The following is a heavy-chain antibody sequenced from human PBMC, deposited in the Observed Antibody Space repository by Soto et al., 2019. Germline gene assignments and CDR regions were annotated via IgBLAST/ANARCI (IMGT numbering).Heavy chain of an antibody. CDR2: INHSGST. CDR1: GGSFSGYY. V-gene: IGHV4-34*01. Sequence: QVQLQQWGAGLLKPSETLSLTCAVYGGSFSGYYWSWIRQPPGKGLEWIGEINHSGSTNYNPSLKGRVTISVDTSKNQFSLKLSSVTAADTAVYYCARRRITMVRGVIRSPWFDPWGQGTLVTVSS. CDR3: ARRRITMVRGVIRSPWFDP. D-gene: IGHD3-10*01. J-gene: IGHJ5*02.